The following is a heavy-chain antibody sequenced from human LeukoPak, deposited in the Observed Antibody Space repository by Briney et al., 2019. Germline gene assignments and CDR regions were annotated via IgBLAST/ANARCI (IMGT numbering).Heavy chain of an antibody. CDR3: ASNRGSDY. CDR2: ISYDGSKK. D-gene: IGHD1-14*01. Sequence: AGGSLRLSCAASGFTFSNYAMHWVRQAPGKGLEWVAAISYDGSKKYYADSVKGRFSFSRDNSKNTLYLQMDSLRAEDTAVYYCASNRGSDYWGQGTLVTVSS. V-gene: IGHV3-30*01. CDR1: GFTFSNYA. J-gene: IGHJ4*02.